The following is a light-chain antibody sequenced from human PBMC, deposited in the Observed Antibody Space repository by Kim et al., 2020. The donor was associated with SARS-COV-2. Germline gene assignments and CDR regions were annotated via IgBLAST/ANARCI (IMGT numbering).Light chain of an antibody. V-gene: IGKV3-15*01. CDR1: QSVGTS. J-gene: IGKJ4*01. CDR3: QQYNTWPLS. CDR2: GAY. Sequence: EIVMTQSPVILSVSPRERATLSCRASQSVGTSLAWFQQKPGQTPRLLIYGAYVRATGLPARFSGRGSGTDFTLTIDSLQSEDFAVYYCQQYNTWPLSFGGGTKVDIK.